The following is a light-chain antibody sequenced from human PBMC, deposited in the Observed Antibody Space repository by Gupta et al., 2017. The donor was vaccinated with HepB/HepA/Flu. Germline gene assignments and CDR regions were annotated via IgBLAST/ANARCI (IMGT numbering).Light chain of an antibody. Sequence: EIVMTQSPATLSVSPGERATLSCRTSQRVSSNLAWSQQKPGQAPRLLIYGASTRATGIPARFCGSGSGTEFTLTISSLQSEDFAVYYCQQYNNWACFTFGPGTKVDIK. CDR1: QRVSSN. CDR3: QQYNNWACFT. CDR2: GAS. J-gene: IGKJ3*01. V-gene: IGKV3-15*01.